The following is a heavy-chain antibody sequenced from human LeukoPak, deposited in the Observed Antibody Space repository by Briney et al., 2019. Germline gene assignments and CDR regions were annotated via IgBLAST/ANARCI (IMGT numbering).Heavy chain of an antibody. CDR1: GGSISSSSYY. J-gene: IGHJ4*02. Sequence: PSETLSLTCTVSGGSISSSSYYWGWIRQPPGKGLEWIGSIYYSGSTYYNPSLKSRVTISVDTSKNQFSLKLSSVTAADTAVYYCARVVRVGALDYWGQGTLVTVSS. D-gene: IGHD1-26*01. CDR2: IYYSGST. CDR3: ARVVRVGALDY. V-gene: IGHV4-39*07.